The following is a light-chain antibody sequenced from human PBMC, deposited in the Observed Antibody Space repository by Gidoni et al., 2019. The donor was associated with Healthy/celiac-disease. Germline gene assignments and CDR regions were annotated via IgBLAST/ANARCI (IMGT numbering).Light chain of an antibody. J-gene: IGKJ4*01. Sequence: AIRMTQSPSSCSASTGDRVTITCPASQGISSYLAWDQQKPGKAPKLLIYAASTLQSGVPSRFSGSGSGTDFTLTISCLQSEDFATYYCQQYYSYPLTFGGGTKVEIK. CDR3: QQYYSYPLT. V-gene: IGKV1-8*01. CDR2: AAS. CDR1: QGISSY.